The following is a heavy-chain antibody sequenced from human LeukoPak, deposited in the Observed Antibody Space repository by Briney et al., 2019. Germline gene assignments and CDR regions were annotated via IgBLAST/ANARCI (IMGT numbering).Heavy chain of an antibody. J-gene: IGHJ3*02. CDR1: GGSFSGYY. Sequence: TSETLSLTCAVYGGSFSGYYWSWIRQPPGKGLEWIGEINHSGSTNYNPSLKSRVTISVDTSKNQFSLKLSSVTAADTAVYYCARHPVYYYGSGSCPGAFDIWGQGTMVIVSS. V-gene: IGHV4-34*01. CDR3: ARHPVYYYGSGSCPGAFDI. D-gene: IGHD3-10*01. CDR2: INHSGST.